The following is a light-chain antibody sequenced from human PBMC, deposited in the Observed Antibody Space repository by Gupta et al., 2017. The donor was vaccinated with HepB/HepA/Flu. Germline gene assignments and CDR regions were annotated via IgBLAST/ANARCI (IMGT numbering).Light chain of an antibody. CDR3: QQYDNWPPWT. V-gene: IGKV3-15*01. CDR2: GAS. Sequence: EIVMTQSPATLSVSPGERATLSCRASESVRSNLAWYQQKPGQAPRLLISGASTRATGIPDRFSGSGYGTEFTLTISSRQSEDSAVYYCQQYDNWPPWTFGQGTKVEIK. J-gene: IGKJ1*01. CDR1: ESVRSN.